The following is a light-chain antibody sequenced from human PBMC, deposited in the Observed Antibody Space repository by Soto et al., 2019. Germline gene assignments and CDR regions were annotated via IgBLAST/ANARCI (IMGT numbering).Light chain of an antibody. CDR1: MRDVGAYNL. J-gene: IGLJ3*02. Sequence: QSALTQPASVSGSAGQSITISCSGTMRDVGAYNLVSWYQQHPGTAPKLIIYEVRNRPSGISSRFSGSRSGNTASLTISGLQSEDGGDYYCSAYTGRSTLVFGGGAK. CDR3: SAYTGRSTLV. CDR2: EVR. V-gene: IGLV2-14*01.